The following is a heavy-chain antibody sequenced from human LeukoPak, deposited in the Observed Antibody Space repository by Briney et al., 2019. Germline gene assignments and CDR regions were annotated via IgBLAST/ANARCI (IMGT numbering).Heavy chain of an antibody. CDR1: GFTFRSHW. Sequence: GGSLRLSCVGSGFTFRSHWVDWVRQSPGKGLEWVANIKPDGIDKYYVDSARGRFTVSRDNAKNSAFLQMNSLRAEDTAIYYCATISAQTFDIWGQGTLVSVSS. D-gene: IGHD5-24*01. V-gene: IGHV3-7*01. J-gene: IGHJ3*02. CDR3: ATISAQTFDI. CDR2: IKPDGIDK.